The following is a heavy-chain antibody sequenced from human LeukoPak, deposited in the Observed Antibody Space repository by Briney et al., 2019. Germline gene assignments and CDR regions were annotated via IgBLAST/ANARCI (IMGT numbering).Heavy chain of an antibody. CDR1: GFTFSSFG. J-gene: IGHJ4*02. V-gene: IGHV3-30*18. CDR2: ISYDGSNK. Sequence: GGSLSLSCAASGFTFSSFGMHWVRQAPGKGLEWVAVISYDGSNKYYAESVKGRFTISRDNSKDTLYLQMNSLRAQDTAVYYCAKDRSLSGGPATARLDYWGRGTLVTVSS. D-gene: IGHD2-8*02. CDR3: AKDRSLSGGPATARLDY.